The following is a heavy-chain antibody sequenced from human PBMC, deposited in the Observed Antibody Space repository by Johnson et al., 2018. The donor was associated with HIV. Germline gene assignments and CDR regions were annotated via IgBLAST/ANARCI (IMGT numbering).Heavy chain of an antibody. Sequence: QVQLVESGGGVVQPGRSLRLSCAASGFTFSNFAMHWVRQAPGKGLEWVVVISYDGSNKYYADSVKGRFTISRDNSKNTLYLQMNSLRAEDTAVYYCARDVWGSYAFDIWGQGTMVTVSS. V-gene: IGHV3-30-3*01. CDR3: ARDVWGSYAFDI. CDR1: GFTFSNFA. CDR2: ISYDGSNK. D-gene: IGHD3-16*01. J-gene: IGHJ3*02.